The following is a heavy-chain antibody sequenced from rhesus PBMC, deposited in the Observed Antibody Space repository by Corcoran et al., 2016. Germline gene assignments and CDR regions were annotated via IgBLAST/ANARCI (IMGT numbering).Heavy chain of an antibody. CDR2: INSGGCST. J-gene: IGHJ4*01. CDR3: AKARGYSGYSSFDY. D-gene: IGHD5-42*01. Sequence: EVQLVESGGGLAKPGGSLRLSCAASGFTFSSYWMNWVRQAPGKGLVWVSAINSGGCSTYNADSVKVRFTISRDNSKNTLSLQMYSLRAEDTAVYYCAKARGYSGYSSFDYWGQGVLVTVSS. V-gene: IGHV3S25*01. CDR1: GFTFSSYW.